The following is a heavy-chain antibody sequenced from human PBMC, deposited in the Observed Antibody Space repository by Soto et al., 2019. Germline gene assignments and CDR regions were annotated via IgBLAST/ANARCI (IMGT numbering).Heavy chain of an antibody. CDR2: ISGSGGST. CDR3: AKVGYCSSTSCDYYFDY. CDR1: GFTFSSYA. J-gene: IGHJ4*02. Sequence: PGGSLRLSCAASGFTFSSYAMSWVRQAPGKGLEWVSAISGSGGSTYYADSVKGRFTISRDNSKNTLYLQMNSLRAEDTAVYYCAKVGYCSSTSCDYYFDYWGQGTLVTVSS. V-gene: IGHV3-23*01. D-gene: IGHD2-2*01.